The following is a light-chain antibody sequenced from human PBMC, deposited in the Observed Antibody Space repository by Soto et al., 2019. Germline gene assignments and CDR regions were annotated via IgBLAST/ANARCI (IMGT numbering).Light chain of an antibody. V-gene: IGLV1-44*01. CDR3: AAWDDSLNGYV. CDR1: SSNIGSNT. J-gene: IGLJ1*01. Sequence: QSVLTQPPSGSGTPGQRVTISCSGSSSNIGSNTVNWYQQLPGTAPKLLIYSNNQRPSGVPDRFSGSKSGTSASLAISGLQSGDEADYYCAAWDDSLNGYVFGTGTKVTVL. CDR2: SNN.